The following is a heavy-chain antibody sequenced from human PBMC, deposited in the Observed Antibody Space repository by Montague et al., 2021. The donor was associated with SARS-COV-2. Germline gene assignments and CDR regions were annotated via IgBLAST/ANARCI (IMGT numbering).Heavy chain of an antibody. D-gene: IGHD3-3*01. V-gene: IGHV5-51*01. J-gene: IGHJ4*02. Sequence: QSGAEVKKPGDSLKISCQTSGYTFATSWIGWVRQKPGKGLEWMGVIYPGDSDTRYNPSFQGQVIITADKSIKTAYLQWTSLKASDTATYYCVRLENYFDFWGQGTLVTVSS. CDR1: GYTFATSW. CDR3: VRLENYFDF. CDR2: IYPGDSDT.